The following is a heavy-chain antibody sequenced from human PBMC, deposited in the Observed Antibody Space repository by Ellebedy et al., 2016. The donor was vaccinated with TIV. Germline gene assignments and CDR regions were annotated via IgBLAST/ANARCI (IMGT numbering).Heavy chain of an antibody. CDR2: IVGCGA. J-gene: IGHJ3*02. CDR1: GFTFSPYA. CDR3: AREKQSSGDAFDI. Sequence: GESLKISCAASGFTFSPYAMAWVRQAPGKGLEWVSCIVGCGAEKYADSVKGRFTISRDNSKNTLYLQMNSLRAEDTAVYHCAREKQSSGDAFDIWGQGTMVTVSS. V-gene: IGHV3-23*01. D-gene: IGHD6-19*01.